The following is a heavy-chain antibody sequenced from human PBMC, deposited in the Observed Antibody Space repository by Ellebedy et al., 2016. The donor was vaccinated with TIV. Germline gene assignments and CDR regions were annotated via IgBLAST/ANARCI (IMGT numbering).Heavy chain of an antibody. V-gene: IGHV1-18*04. Sequence: AASVKVSCKASGYTFTNYGISWVRQAPGQGLEWMGWISAYNGNTDYAQKLQGRVPMTTDTSTSTAYMELRSLRSDDTAVYYCARDDYYHSSGYYYFYWGRGTLVTVSS. D-gene: IGHD3-22*01. CDR2: ISAYNGNT. CDR1: GYTFTNYG. J-gene: IGHJ4*02. CDR3: ARDDYYHSSGYYYFY.